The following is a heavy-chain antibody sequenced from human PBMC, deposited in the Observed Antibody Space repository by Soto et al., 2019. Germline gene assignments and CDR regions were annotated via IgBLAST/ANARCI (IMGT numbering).Heavy chain of an antibody. J-gene: IGHJ4*02. D-gene: IGHD5-18*01. CDR1: GGPFSSYA. CDR3: ARKGAGYSYGYAFDY. Sequence: QVQLVQSGAEVKKPGSSVKVSCKASGGPFSSYAISWVRQAPGQGLEWLGGMIPIFGTANYAQKYQGRVTITADESTSTAYMELSSLRSEDTAVYYCARKGAGYSYGYAFDYWGQGTLVTVSS. CDR2: MIPIFGTA. V-gene: IGHV1-69*01.